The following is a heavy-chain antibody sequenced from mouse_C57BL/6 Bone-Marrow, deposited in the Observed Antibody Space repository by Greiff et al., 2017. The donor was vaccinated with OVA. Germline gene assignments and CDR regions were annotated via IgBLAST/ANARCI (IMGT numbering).Heavy chain of an antibody. CDR1: GYAFSSSW. D-gene: IGHD1-1*02. J-gene: IGHJ3*01. CDR3: ARHYSAWFAY. V-gene: IGHV1-82*01. Sequence: VKLMESGPELVKPGASVKISCKASGYAFSSSWMNWVKQRPGKGLEWIGRIYPGDGDTNYNGKFKGKATLTADKSSSTAYMQLSSLTSEDSAVYFGARHYSAWFAYWGQGTLVTVSA. CDR2: IYPGDGDT.